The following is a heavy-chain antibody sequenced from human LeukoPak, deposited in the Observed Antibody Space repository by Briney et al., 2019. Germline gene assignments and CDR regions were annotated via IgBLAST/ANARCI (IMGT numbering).Heavy chain of an antibody. D-gene: IGHD3-10*01. Sequence: SETLSLTCTVSSGSISSHYWSWIRQPAGKGLEWIGRIYTSGSTNYNPSLKSRVTMSVDTSKNQFSLKLSSVTAADTAVYYCAREVWFGELSLDPWGQGTLVTVSS. V-gene: IGHV4-4*07. J-gene: IGHJ5*02. CDR3: AREVWFGELSLDP. CDR2: IYTSGST. CDR1: SGSISSHY.